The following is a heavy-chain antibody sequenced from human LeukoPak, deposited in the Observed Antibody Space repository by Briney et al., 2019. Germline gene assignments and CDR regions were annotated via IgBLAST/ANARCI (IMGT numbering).Heavy chain of an antibody. CDR3: ARQKYCSGASCFVVTDPFEY. Sequence: GESLKISCKAAGYISASYWIGWVRQMPGKGLEWMGIIYPSDSDTRYSPSFQGQVTFSVDQSTNTAFLQWNTLRASDSAVYYCARQKYCSGASCFVVTDPFEYWGQGTQVIVSS. D-gene: IGHD2-15*01. J-gene: IGHJ4*02. V-gene: IGHV5-51*01. CDR1: GYISASYW. CDR2: IYPSDSDT.